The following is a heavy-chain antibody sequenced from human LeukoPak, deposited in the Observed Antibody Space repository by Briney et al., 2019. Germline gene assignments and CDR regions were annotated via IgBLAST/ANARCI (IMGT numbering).Heavy chain of an antibody. V-gene: IGHV3-30*02. D-gene: IGHD2-2*01. CDR3: ARGYIVVVPAALDY. CDR2: IRYDGSNK. Sequence: PGGSLRLSCAASGFTFGSYGMHWVRQAPGKGLEWVAFIRYDGSNKYYADSVKGRFTISRDNSKNTLYLQMNSLRAEDTAVYYCARGYIVVVPAALDYWGQGTLVTVSS. CDR1: GFTFGSYG. J-gene: IGHJ4*02.